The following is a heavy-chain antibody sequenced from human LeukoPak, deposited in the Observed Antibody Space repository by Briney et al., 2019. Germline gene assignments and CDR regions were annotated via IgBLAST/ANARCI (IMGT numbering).Heavy chain of an antibody. D-gene: IGHD3-22*01. V-gene: IGHV3-30-3*01. J-gene: IGHJ4*02. CDR1: GFTFSSYA. CDR3: VTPNYYDSSGNYFDY. CDR2: ISYDGSNK. Sequence: GGSLRLSCAASGFTFSSYAMHWVRQAPGKGLEWVAVISYDGSNKYYADSVKGRFTISRDNSKNTLYLQMNSLRAEDTAVYYCVTPNYYDSSGNYFDYWGQGTLVTVSS.